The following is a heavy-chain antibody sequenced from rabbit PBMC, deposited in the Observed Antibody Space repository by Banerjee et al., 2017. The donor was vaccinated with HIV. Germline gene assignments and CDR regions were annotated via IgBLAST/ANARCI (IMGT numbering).Heavy chain of an antibody. D-gene: IGHD6-1*01. CDR2: IGTGSGGI. J-gene: IGHJ4*01. V-gene: IGHV1S45*01. CDR3: ARHGARAAGYGYVGYSYATFYFNL. CDR1: GIDFSNYYY. Sequence: QQQLEESGGGLVKPGGTLTLTCKASGIDFSNYYYMCWVRQAPGKGLEWIGCIGTGSGGIYYASWAKGRFTISKTSSTTVTLQMTSLTAADTATYFCARHGARAAGYGYVGYSYATFYFNLWGPGTLVTVS.